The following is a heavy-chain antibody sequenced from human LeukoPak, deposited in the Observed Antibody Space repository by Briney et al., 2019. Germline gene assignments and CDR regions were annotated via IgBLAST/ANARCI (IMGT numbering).Heavy chain of an antibody. D-gene: IGHD3-10*01. CDR1: GGSFSGYY. V-gene: IGHV4-34*01. CDR3: ARDSGTTGEVKFDP. CDR2: INHSGST. Sequence: PSETLSLTCAVHGGSFSGYYWSWIRQPPGKGLEWIGEINHSGSTNYNPSLKSRVTISVDTSKNQFSLKLSSVTAADTAVYYCARDSGTTGEVKFDPWGQGTLVTVSS. J-gene: IGHJ5*02.